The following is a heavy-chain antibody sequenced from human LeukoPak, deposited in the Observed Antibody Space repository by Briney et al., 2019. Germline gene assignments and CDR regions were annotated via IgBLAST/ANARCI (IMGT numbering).Heavy chain of an antibody. Sequence: PGGSLRLSCAASGFTFSSYAMSWARQAPGKGLEWVSAISGSGGSTYYADSVKGRFTISRDNAKNSLYLQMNSLTAEDTAVYYCAKDQYSYGDAFDIWGQGTMVTVSS. CDR1: GFTFSSYA. J-gene: IGHJ3*02. D-gene: IGHD2-15*01. CDR3: AKDQYSYGDAFDI. CDR2: ISGSGGST. V-gene: IGHV3-23*01.